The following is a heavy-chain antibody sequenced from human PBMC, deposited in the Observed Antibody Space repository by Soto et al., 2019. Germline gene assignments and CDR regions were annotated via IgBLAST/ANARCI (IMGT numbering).Heavy chain of an antibody. CDR3: ARDWRLYSGHEFYFDS. D-gene: IGHD5-12*01. CDR1: GYTFTNYG. Sequence: QGPLVQSGAEVKKPGASVKVSCRASGYTFTNYGISWVRQAPGQGLEWMGWISGYNGNTNYAQKLQGRVTLTTDISTSTAFLELSSLRSDDTAVYSCARDWRLYSGHEFYFDSWGQGTQVTVSS. J-gene: IGHJ4*02. V-gene: IGHV1-18*01. CDR2: ISGYNGNT.